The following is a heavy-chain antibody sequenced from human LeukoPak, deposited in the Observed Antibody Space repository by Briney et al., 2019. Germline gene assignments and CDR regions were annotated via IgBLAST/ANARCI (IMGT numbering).Heavy chain of an antibody. CDR1: GYRFTTDY. V-gene: IGHV5-51*01. Sequence: GESLKISCKASGYRFTTDYIGWVRQMPGKGLEWMGIIYPGDSDTRYSPSFQGQVTISADKSISTAYLQWSSLKASDTAMYYCASLLSSATDKYYFDYWGQGTLVTVSS. J-gene: IGHJ4*02. CDR2: IYPGDSDT. CDR3: ASLLSSATDKYYFDY. D-gene: IGHD5-12*01.